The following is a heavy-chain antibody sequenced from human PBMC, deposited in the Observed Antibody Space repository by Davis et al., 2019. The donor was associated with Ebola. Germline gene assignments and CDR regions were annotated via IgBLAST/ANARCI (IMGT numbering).Heavy chain of an antibody. V-gene: IGHV4-31*03. CDR2: ISYGGRT. CDR1: GTSMSSGGYY. CDR3: ARGSNRMVTHIVY. Sequence: MPSETLSLTCTVSGTSMSSGGYYWTWIRQHPGRGLEWIGYISYGGRTSYNPSLKSRITISVDTSKNQFSLKLSSVTAADTAVYYCARGSNRMVTHIVYWGQGTLVTVSS. J-gene: IGHJ4*02. D-gene: IGHD5-18*01.